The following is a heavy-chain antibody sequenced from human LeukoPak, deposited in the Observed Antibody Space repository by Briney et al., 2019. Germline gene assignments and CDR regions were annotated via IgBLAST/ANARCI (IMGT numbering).Heavy chain of an antibody. J-gene: IGHJ4*02. Sequence: GGSLRLSCAASGFTFSSYGMHWVRQAPGKGLEWVAVISYDGTTKYYGDSVKGRFTISRDNSKNTLYLQMNSLRAEDTAVYYCARDRARVIRSSMIVVVITTPHYWGQGTLVSVSS. CDR1: GFTFSSYG. CDR2: ISYDGTTK. D-gene: IGHD3-22*01. V-gene: IGHV3-30*03. CDR3: ARDRARVIRSSMIVVVITTPHY.